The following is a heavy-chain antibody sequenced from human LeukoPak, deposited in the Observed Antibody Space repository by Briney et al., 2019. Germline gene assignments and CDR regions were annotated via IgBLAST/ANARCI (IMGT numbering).Heavy chain of an antibody. Sequence: PGRSLRLSCAASGFTFSSYWMSWVRRAPGKGLEWVANIRQDGSEKYYVDSVKGQFTISRDNAKKSLYLQMTSLRAEDTAVYYCARENRSTSCCFDYWSQGTLVTVSS. D-gene: IGHD2-2*01. CDR1: GFTFSSYW. J-gene: IGHJ4*02. CDR2: IRQDGSEK. V-gene: IGHV3-7*01. CDR3: ARENRSTSCCFDY.